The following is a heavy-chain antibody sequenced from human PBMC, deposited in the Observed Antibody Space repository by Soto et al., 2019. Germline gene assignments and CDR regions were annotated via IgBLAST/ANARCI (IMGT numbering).Heavy chain of an antibody. Sequence: GASVKVSCKASGGTFSSYAISWVRQAPGQGLEWMGGIIPIFGTANYAQKFQGRVTITADESTSTAYMELSSLRSEDTAVYYCARLRLRVLRFLEWSPATNYYYYGMDVWGQGTTVTVSS. J-gene: IGHJ6*02. CDR3: ARLRLRVLRFLEWSPATNYYYYGMDV. CDR2: IIPIFGTA. D-gene: IGHD3-3*01. V-gene: IGHV1-69*13. CDR1: GGTFSSYA.